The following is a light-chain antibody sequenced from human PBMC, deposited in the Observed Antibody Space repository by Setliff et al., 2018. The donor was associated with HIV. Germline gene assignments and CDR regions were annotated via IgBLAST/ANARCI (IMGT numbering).Light chain of an antibody. CDR1: SGNIASNY. V-gene: IGLV6-57*01. Sequence: NFMLTQPHSVSESPGKTVTISCTRSSGNIASNYVQWYLQRPGTSPTTVLFEDHRRPSGVPDRFSASIDRSSNSASLIISGLKTEDEGDYYCQSSDSTSPAVFGGGTKVTVL. J-gene: IGLJ3*02. CDR2: EDH. CDR3: QSSDSTSPAV.